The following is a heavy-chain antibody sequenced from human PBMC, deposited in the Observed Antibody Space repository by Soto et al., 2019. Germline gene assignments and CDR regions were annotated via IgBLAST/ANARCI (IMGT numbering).Heavy chain of an antibody. J-gene: IGHJ4*02. Sequence: QVHLEQRGAGLLKPSETLSLTCTVSGGSFTGHFWSWVRQPPGKGLEWIGEVSHSGNTKYYPSLRSRVTLSVDSSKNQSSLALTSVTAADTAVYYCARAKFESTGWHQFDIWGQGTLVTVSS. CDR3: ARAKFESTGWHQFDI. D-gene: IGHD7-27*01. CDR1: GGSFTGHF. V-gene: IGHV4-34*02. CDR2: VSHSGNT.